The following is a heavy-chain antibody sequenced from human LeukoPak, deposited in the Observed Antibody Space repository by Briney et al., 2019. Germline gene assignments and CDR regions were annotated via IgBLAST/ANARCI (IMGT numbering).Heavy chain of an antibody. J-gene: IGHJ4*02. Sequence: SETLSLTCTVSGGSISSSSYYWGWIRQPPGKGLEWIGSIYYSGSTYYNPSHKSRVTISIDTSNNQFSLKVKSVSAADTALYYCARQNNPWSHADLWGQGTLVTVSS. D-gene: IGHD2-8*02. CDR2: IYYSGST. V-gene: IGHV4-39*07. CDR1: GGSISSSSYY. CDR3: ARQNNPWSHADL.